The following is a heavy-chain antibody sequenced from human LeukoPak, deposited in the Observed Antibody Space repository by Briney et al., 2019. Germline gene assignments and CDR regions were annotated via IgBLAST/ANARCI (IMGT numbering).Heavy chain of an antibody. CDR2: ISAYNGNT. D-gene: IGHD5-12*01. CDR3: ARGVKGSGYEYYFDY. V-gene: IGHV1-18*01. Sequence: ASVKVSCKASGYTFTSYGISWVRQAPGQGLEWMGWISAYNGNTNYAQKLQGRVTMTTDTSTSTAYMELRSLRSEDTAVYYCARGVKGSGYEYYFDYWGQGTLVTVPS. CDR1: GYTFTSYG. J-gene: IGHJ4*02.